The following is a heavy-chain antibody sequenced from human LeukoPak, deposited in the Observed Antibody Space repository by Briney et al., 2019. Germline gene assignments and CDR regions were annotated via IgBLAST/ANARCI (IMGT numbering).Heavy chain of an antibody. Sequence: PSGTVSLTCAVSGGSISSTNWWSWVRQPPGKGLEWIGEIYHSGNTNYNPSLKSRVTISVDKSKNQFSLKLSSVTAAATAVYYCARVPGGGHWLIDYWGQGTLVTVSS. CDR3: ARVPGGGHWLIDY. CDR1: GGSISSTNW. CDR2: IYHSGNT. D-gene: IGHD4-23*01. J-gene: IGHJ4*02. V-gene: IGHV4-4*02.